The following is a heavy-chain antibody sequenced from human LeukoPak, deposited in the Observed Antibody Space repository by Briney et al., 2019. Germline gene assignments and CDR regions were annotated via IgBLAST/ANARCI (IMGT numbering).Heavy chain of an antibody. J-gene: IGHJ4*02. Sequence: ASVKVSCKASGYTFTSYDINWVRQASGQGLEWMGWMNPNSGNTGYAQKFQGRVSLTTNTSTTTAYMELSILRSEDTAVYYCARGSPKSAVRGKIPDYWGQGTLVTVSP. V-gene: IGHV1-8*01. CDR3: ARGSPKSAVRGKIPDY. CDR2: MNPNSGNT. D-gene: IGHD4-17*01. CDR1: GYTFTSYD.